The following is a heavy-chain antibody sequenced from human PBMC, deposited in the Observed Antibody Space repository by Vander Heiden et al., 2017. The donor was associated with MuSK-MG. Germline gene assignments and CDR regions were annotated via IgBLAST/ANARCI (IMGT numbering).Heavy chain of an antibody. CDR3: AKDVKVARYYGMDV. Sequence: EVQLVESGGGLVQPGRSLRLSCAASGFTFDDYAMHWVRQAPGKGLEWVSGISWNSGSIGYADSVKGRFTISRDNAKNSLYLQMNSLRAEDTALYYCAKDVKVARYYGMDVWGQGTTVTVSS. CDR1: GFTFDDYA. D-gene: IGHD2-15*01. CDR2: ISWNSGSI. J-gene: IGHJ6*02. V-gene: IGHV3-9*01.